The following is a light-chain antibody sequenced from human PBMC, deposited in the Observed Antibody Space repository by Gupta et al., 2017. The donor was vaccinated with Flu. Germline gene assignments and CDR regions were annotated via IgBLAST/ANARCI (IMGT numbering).Light chain of an antibody. Sequence: DIQLTQSPSSLSASVGDSVTITCRASQPIDIWLAWYQQRPGEAPRLLIYRASTLQGGVPSRFSGGGSETEFTLTINSLQPDDFATYYCQKYRTSSGGTFGRGTKVEI. CDR1: QPIDIW. CDR3: QKYRTSSGGT. V-gene: IGKV1-5*03. J-gene: IGKJ1*01. CDR2: RAS.